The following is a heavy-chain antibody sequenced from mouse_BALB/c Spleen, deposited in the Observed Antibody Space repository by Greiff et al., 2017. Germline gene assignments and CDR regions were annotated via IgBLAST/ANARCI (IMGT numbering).Heavy chain of an antibody. V-gene: IGHV14-4*02. D-gene: IGHD2-4*01. CDR2: IDPENGDT. CDR3: KGDDYGFAY. CDR1: GFNINDYY. Sequence: EVQLVESGAELVRPGASVKLSCTASGFNINDYYMHWVKQRPEQGLEWIGWIDPENGDTEYAPKFQGKATMTADTSSNTAYLQLSSLTSEATAVYCCKGDDYGFAYWGQGTLVTVSA. J-gene: IGHJ3*01.